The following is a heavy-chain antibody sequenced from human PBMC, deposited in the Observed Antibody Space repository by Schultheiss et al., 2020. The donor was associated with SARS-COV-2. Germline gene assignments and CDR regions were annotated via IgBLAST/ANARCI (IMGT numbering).Heavy chain of an antibody. CDR3: ARSSGYSVNP. CDR2: IIPILGIA. J-gene: IGHJ5*02. D-gene: IGHD5/OR15-5a*01. V-gene: IGHV1-69*04. Sequence: SVKVSCKASGGTFSSYAISWVRQAPGQGLEWMGRIIPILGIANYAQRFQGRVTMTTEISTSTAYLELRSLTSDDTAIFYCARSSGYSVNPWGQGTLVTVSS. CDR1: GGTFSSYA.